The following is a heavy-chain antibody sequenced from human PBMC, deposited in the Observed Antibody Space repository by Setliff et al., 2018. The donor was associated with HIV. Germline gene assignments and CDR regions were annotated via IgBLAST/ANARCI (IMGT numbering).Heavy chain of an antibody. D-gene: IGHD3-16*01. CDR2: VYYAGNT. Sequence: KTSETLSLTCSVSGGSLSGSSYYWGWIRQPPGKGLEWIGSVYYAGNTNYNPSLESRLTLSVDTSKNQFSLKMASLVAADTAVYYCARGGDTNALDYWGQGTLVTVSS. J-gene: IGHJ4*02. CDR1: GGSLSGSSYY. V-gene: IGHV4-39*07. CDR3: ARGGDTNALDY.